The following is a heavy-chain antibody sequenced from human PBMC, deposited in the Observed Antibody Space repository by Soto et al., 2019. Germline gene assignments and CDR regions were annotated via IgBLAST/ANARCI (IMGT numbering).Heavy chain of an antibody. CDR2: IYYSGST. J-gene: IGHJ5*02. V-gene: IGHV4-59*01. Sequence: TSETLSLTCTVSGGSISSYYWCWIRQPPGKGLEYIGYIYYSGSTNYNPSLKSRVTISVDTSKKQFSLKLSSVTAADTAVYYCARSLYSGSYTNWFDPWGQGTLVTVSS. D-gene: IGHD1-26*01. CDR1: GGSISSYY. CDR3: ARSLYSGSYTNWFDP.